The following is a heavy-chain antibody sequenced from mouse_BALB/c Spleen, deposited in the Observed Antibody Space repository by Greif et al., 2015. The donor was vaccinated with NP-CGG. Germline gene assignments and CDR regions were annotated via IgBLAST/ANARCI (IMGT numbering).Heavy chain of an antibody. D-gene: IGHD1-1*01. J-gene: IGHJ4*01. CDR1: GYTFTDYW. CDR2: IDTSDSYT. Sequence: QVQLQQSGAELVMPGASVKMSCKASGYTFTDYWMHWVKQRPGQGLEWIGAIDTSDSYTSYNQKFKGKATLTVDESSSTAYMQLSSLTSEDSAVYYCARERGYGSREGYAMDYWGQGTSVTVSS. V-gene: IGHV1-69*01. CDR3: ARERGYGSREGYAMDY.